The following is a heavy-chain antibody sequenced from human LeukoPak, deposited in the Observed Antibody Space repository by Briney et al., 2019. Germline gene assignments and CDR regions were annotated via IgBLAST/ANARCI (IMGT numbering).Heavy chain of an antibody. V-gene: IGHV4-34*01. J-gene: IGHJ4*02. Sequence: SETLSLTCAVYGGSFSGYYWSWIRQPPGKGLEWIGEINHGGSTNYNPSLKSRVTISVDTSKDQFSLKLSSVTAADTAVYYCARGRGYYDSSGYIWGQGTLVIVSS. D-gene: IGHD3-22*01. CDR1: GGSFSGYY. CDR2: INHGGST. CDR3: ARGRGYYDSSGYI.